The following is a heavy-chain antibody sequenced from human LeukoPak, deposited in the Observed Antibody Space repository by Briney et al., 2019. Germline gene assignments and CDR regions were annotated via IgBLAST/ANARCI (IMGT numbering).Heavy chain of an antibody. V-gene: IGHV4-59*11. J-gene: IGHJ3*02. Sequence: SESLSLTCAVSGDSFSSHYWTWIRQSPGTGLEWIGYISHIGRTNYNPSLKSRVTISIDTSKNQFSLKLRSVTAADTAVYYCARDLVTVTKGFDIWGQGTMVSVSS. CDR1: GDSFSSHY. D-gene: IGHD4-17*01. CDR2: ISHIGRT. CDR3: ARDLVTVTKGFDI.